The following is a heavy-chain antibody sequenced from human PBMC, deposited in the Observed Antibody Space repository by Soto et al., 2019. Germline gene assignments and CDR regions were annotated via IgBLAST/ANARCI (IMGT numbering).Heavy chain of an antibody. CDR1: GYSXTSYY. CDR2: INPSGGST. D-gene: IGHD2-15*01. CDR3: AVEGGNIY. Sequence: SXKVSFKASGYSXTSYYMDVVRQAPGQGLEWSGIINPSGGSTSYEQKFQGRVTMTRDTSTNTVYMELSSLISEDTAVYYCAVEGGNIYWGQGTMGTVSS. J-gene: IGHJ4*02. V-gene: IGHV1-46*03.